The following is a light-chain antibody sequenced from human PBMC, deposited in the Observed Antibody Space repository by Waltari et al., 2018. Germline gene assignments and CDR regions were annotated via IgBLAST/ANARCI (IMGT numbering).Light chain of an antibody. V-gene: IGLV2-11*01. CDR3: CSYAGRSIFGL. Sequence: QSALTQPRSVSASPGQSVTISCTGSSSDVGPYNYFTWYQQHPGKPPKLIIYDVTDRPSGVPDRFSGSKSGNTASLTISGLQSEDEADYYCCSYAGRSIFGLFGGGTKLTVL. CDR2: DVT. CDR1: SSDVGPYNY. J-gene: IGLJ2*01.